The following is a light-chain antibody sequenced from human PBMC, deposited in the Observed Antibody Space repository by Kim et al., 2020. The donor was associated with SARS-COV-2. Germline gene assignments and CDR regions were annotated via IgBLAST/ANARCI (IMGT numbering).Light chain of an antibody. Sequence: DIQMTQSPSTLSASAGDRVTITCRASQSISSRLAWYQQKPGKAPKLLIYLASNLQSGVPSRFSGSGSGTEFTLAISSLQPDDLATYYCQQYDTEWTFGQGTKVDIK. V-gene: IGKV1-5*03. J-gene: IGKJ1*01. CDR2: LAS. CDR3: QQYDTEWT. CDR1: QSISSR.